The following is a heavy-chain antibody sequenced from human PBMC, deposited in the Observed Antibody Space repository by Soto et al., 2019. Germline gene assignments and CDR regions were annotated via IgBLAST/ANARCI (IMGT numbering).Heavy chain of an antibody. CDR1: GGSISSYY. J-gene: IGHJ4*02. D-gene: IGHD3-22*01. CDR2: IYYSGST. Sequence: SETLSLTCTVSGGSISSYYWSWIRQPPGKGLEWIGYIYYSGSTNYNPSLKSRVTISVDTSKNQFSLKLSSVTAADTAVYYCARGGVDYYDSSGYYFSPYYFDYWGQGTLVTSPQ. CDR3: ARGGVDYYDSSGYYFSPYYFDY. V-gene: IGHV4-59*08.